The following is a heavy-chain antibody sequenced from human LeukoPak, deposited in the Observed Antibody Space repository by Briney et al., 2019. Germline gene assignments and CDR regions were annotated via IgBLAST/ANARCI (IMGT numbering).Heavy chain of an antibody. CDR3: EKYRVVAGTTGAFDI. Sequence: PGGSLRLSCSASGFTFSDYGMHWVRQAPAKGLEWVAFIRYDGSNKYYADSVKGRFTISRDNSKNTLDLQMNSLRAEDTAVYYCEKYRVVAGTTGAFDIWGQGTMVTVSS. V-gene: IGHV3-30*02. D-gene: IGHD6-19*01. J-gene: IGHJ3*02. CDR2: IRYDGSNK. CDR1: GFTFSDYG.